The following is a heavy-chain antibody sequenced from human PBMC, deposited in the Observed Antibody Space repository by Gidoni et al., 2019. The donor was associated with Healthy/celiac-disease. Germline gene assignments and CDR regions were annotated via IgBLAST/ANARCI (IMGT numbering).Heavy chain of an antibody. J-gene: IGHJ4*02. CDR3: AYGSGSYYNGGFDY. CDR1: GSPFSSYA. CDR2: ISGSGGST. D-gene: IGHD3-10*01. V-gene: IGHV3-23*01. Sequence: EVPLLESGGGLVQTGWSLRLSCAASGSPFSSYARSWVRQAPGKGLEWVSAISGSGGSTYYADAVKGRFTISRDNSKNTLYLQRNSLRAEDTAVYYCAYGSGSYYNGGFDYWGQGTLVTVSS.